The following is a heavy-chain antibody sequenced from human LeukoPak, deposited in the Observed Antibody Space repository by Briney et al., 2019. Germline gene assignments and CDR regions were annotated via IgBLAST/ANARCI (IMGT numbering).Heavy chain of an antibody. CDR3: ARVRGRYCSGGSCYSTDY. J-gene: IGHJ4*02. Sequence: PGGSLRLSCAASGFTFSSYSMNWVRQAPGKGLEWVSYISSSSSTIYYADSVKGRFTISRDNAKNSLYLQMNSLRAEDTAVYYCARVRGRYCSGGSCYSTDYWGQGTLVTVSS. D-gene: IGHD2-15*01. CDR2: ISSSSSTI. CDR1: GFTFSSYS. V-gene: IGHV3-48*04.